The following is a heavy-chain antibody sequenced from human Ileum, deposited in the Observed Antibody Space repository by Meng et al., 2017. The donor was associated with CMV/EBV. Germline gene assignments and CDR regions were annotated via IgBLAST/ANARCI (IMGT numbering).Heavy chain of an antibody. D-gene: IGHD3-3*01. CDR3: AHTVNYDFWTGLFDY. Sequence: LNESGPTLLKPTHTLTLTCTFSGFSLSTSGVVVGWIRQPPGKALEWLALIYWNAEVRYSPSLKNRLTITQDTSTNQVVLTMTNMDPVDTATYYCAHTVNYDFWTGLFDYWGQGTLVTVSS. CDR1: GFSLSTSGVV. CDR2: IYWNAEV. J-gene: IGHJ4*02. V-gene: IGHV2-5*01.